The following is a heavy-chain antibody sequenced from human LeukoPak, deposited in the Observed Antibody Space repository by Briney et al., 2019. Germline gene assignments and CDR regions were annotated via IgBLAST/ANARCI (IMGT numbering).Heavy chain of an antibody. CDR1: GGSFSGYY. Sequence: SETLSLTCAVYGGSFSGYYWSWIRQPPGKGLEWIGEINHSGSTNYNPSLKSRVTISVDTSKNQFSLKLGSVTAADTAVYYCASFPQKFINYDGGGSIWGKGKMVTVFS. CDR3: ASFPQKFINYDGGGSI. V-gene: IGHV4-34*01. CDR2: INHSGST. D-gene: IGHD3-22*01. J-gene: IGHJ3*02.